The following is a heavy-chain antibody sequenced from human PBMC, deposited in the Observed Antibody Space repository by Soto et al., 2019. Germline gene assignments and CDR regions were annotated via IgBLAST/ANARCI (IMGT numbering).Heavy chain of an antibody. CDR3: ARAKLAPAAKTDAFDI. J-gene: IGHJ3*02. V-gene: IGHV1-3*01. D-gene: IGHD2-2*01. Sequence: ASVKVSCKASGYTFTSYAMHWVRQAPGQRLEWMGWINAGNGNTKYSQKFQGRVTITRDTSASTAYMELSSLRSEDTAVYYCARAKLAPAAKTDAFDIWGQGTMVTVSS. CDR2: INAGNGNT. CDR1: GYTFTSYA.